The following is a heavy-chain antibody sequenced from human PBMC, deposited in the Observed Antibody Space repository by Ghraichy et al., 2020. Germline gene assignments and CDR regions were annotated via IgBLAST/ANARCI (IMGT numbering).Heavy chain of an antibody. D-gene: IGHD3-10*01. CDR1: DGSLGDHY. Sequence: SETLSLTCGVYDGSLGDHYWSWLRQIPGKGLEWIGEIQHTGSTNYNPSLKSRVTISVDTSKSQIFLKVRSVTAADMAVYYCARERMTMVQGWIVPYVYNYMDVWGTGTTVTVSS. J-gene: IGHJ6*03. CDR3: ARERMTMVQGWIVPYVYNYMDV. V-gene: IGHV4-34*01. CDR2: IQHTGST.